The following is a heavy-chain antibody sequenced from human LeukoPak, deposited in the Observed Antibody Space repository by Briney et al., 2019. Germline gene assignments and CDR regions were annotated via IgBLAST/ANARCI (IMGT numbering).Heavy chain of an antibody. CDR2: ISNNGGYT. CDR3: AKQLGYCSDGSCYFPY. D-gene: IGHD2-15*01. J-gene: IGHJ4*02. V-gene: IGHV3-23*01. CDR1: GFTFSTYG. Sequence: GRSLRLSCAASGFTFSTYGMHWVRQAPGKGLEWVSAISNNGGYTYYADSVQGRFTISRDNSKSTLCLQMNSLRAEDTAVYYCAKQLGYCSDGSCYFPYWGQGTLVTVSS.